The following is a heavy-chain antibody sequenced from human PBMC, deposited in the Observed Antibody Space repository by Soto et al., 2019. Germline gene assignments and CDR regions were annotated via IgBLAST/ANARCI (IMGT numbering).Heavy chain of an antibody. J-gene: IGHJ2*01. CDR1: GFTFSSYG. CDR2: ISYDGSNK. CDR3: AKENYGDYGLFWYVDL. V-gene: IGHV3-30*18. Sequence: QVQLVESGGGVVQPGRSLRLSCAASGFTFSSYGMHWVRQAPGKGLEWVAVISYDGSNKYYADSVKGRFTISRDNSKNTLYLQMNSLRAEDTAVYYCAKENYGDYGLFWYVDLWGRGTLVTVSS. D-gene: IGHD4-17*01.